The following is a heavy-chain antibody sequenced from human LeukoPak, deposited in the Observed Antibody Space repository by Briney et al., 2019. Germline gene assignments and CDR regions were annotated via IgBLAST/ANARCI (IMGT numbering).Heavy chain of an antibody. J-gene: IGHJ6*02. CDR1: GFTFSSYG. CDR3: AKAQLGPGAYGMDV. Sequence: GGSLRLSCAASGFTFSSYGMHWVRQAPGKGLEWVAVISYDGSNKYYADSVKGRFTISRDNSKNTLYLKMNSLRAEDTAVYYCAKAQLGPGAYGMDVWGQGTTVTVSS. V-gene: IGHV3-30*18. CDR2: ISYDGSNK. D-gene: IGHD7-27*01.